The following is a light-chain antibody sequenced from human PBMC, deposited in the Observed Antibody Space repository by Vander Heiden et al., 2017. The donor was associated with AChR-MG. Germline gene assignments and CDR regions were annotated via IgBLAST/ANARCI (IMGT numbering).Light chain of an antibody. CDR1: QSVLYNSNNKNY. J-gene: IGKJ3*01. V-gene: IGKV4-1*01. CDR3: QQEDNNLLT. CDR2: WAS. Sequence: SLALSLGERATINCKSSQSVLYNSNNKNYLAWYQQKPGQPPKLLIYWASTRESGVPDRFSGSGSGTDFTLTISSLQAEDVAVYYCQQEDNNLLTFGHRTKVDIK.